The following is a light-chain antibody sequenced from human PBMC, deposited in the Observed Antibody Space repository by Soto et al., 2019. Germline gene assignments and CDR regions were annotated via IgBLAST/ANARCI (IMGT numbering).Light chain of an antibody. J-gene: IGKJ2*01. Sequence: DIQMTQSPSSLSASVGDRVTITCRASQIISTYLNWYQQKPGKAPQLLISAASNLQSGVPSRFSGSGSGTDFTLTIGSLQPEDFATYYCQKSYSSPYTFGQGTKLELK. CDR2: AAS. V-gene: IGKV1-39*01. CDR1: QIISTY. CDR3: QKSYSSPYT.